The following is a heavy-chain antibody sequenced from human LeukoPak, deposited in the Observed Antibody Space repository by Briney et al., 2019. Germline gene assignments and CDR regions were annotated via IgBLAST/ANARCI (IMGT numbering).Heavy chain of an antibody. J-gene: IGHJ6*02. CDR2: ISSSSSYT. CDR1: GFTFSDYY. Sequence: PGGSLRLSCAASGFTFSDYYMSWIRQAPGKGLEWVSYISSSSSYTNYADSVKGRFTISRDNAKNSLYLQMNSLRAEDTALYYCARGGCSSTSCYWDYYYYYGMDVWGQGTTVTVSS. CDR3: ARGGCSSTSCYWDYYYYYGMDV. D-gene: IGHD2-2*01. V-gene: IGHV3-11*05.